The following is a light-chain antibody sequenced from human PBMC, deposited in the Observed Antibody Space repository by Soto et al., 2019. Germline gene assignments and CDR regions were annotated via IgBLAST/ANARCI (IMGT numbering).Light chain of an antibody. V-gene: IGKV1-5*01. CDR1: QSISRW. Sequence: DIQLAKSPSTLSPSDVDSVPITCCASQSISRWLAWYQQKPGKAPKILISDASILENGVPSRFSGTGSGTEFTLTISNLQPDDFATYFCQQYNSFSLITFGQGTRLEIK. CDR2: DAS. J-gene: IGKJ5*01. CDR3: QQYNSFSLIT.